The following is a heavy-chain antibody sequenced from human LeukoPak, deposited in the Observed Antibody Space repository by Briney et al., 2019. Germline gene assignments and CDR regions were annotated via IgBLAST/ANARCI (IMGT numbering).Heavy chain of an antibody. CDR3: AREGDSSSFPYYYGMDV. J-gene: IGHJ6*02. CDR1: GYTFTGYY. Sequence: ASVKVSCKASGYTFTGYYMHWVRQAPGQGLEWMGWINPNSGGTNYAQKFQGRVTMTRDTSISTAYMELSRLRSDDTAVYYCAREGDSSSFPYYYGMDVWGQGPRSPSP. V-gene: IGHV1-2*02. CDR2: INPNSGGT. D-gene: IGHD6-6*01.